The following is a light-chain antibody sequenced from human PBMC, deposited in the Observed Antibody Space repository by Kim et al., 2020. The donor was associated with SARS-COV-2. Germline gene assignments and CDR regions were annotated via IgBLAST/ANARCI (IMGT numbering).Light chain of an antibody. V-gene: IGLV2-11*01. CDR1: SSYVGCYNY. CDR3: CSYAGTYSWV. CDR2: DVN. J-gene: IGLJ3*02. Sequence: GQSVTISCSGTSSYVGCYNYVSWYQQHPGKAPKVMIYDVNKRRPGVPDRFSGSKSGNTASLTISGLQADDEADYYCCSYAGTYSWVFGGGTQLIVL.